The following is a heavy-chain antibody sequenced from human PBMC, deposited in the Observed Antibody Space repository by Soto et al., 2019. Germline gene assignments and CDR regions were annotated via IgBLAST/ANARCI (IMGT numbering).Heavy chain of an antibody. J-gene: IGHJ4*02. CDR2: IYYSGST. D-gene: IGHD2-2*01. CDR1: GGSISSSSYY. CDR3: ARQEDIVVVPAAHYFDY. V-gene: IGHV4-39*01. Sequence: PSETLSLTCTVSGGSISSSSYYWGWIRQPPGKGLEWIGSIYYSGSTYYNPSLKSRVTISVDTSKNQFSLKLSSVTAADTAVYYCARQEDIVVVPAAHYFDYWGQGTLVTVSS.